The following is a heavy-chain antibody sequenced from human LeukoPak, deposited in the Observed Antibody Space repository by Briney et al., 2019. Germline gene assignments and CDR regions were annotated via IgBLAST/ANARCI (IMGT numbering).Heavy chain of an antibody. J-gene: IGHJ4*02. CDR1: GFTFSDYY. CDR2: ISSSGSTI. Sequence: PGGSLRLSCAASGFTFSDYYMSWIRQAPGKGLEWVSYISSSGSTIYYADSVKGRFTISRDNAKNSLYLQMNSLRAEDTAVYYCARDLGDSGYDYDPARIVAAGTLDYWGQGILVTVSS. CDR3: ARDLGDSGYDYDPARIVAAGTLDY. D-gene: IGHD6-13*01. V-gene: IGHV3-11*04.